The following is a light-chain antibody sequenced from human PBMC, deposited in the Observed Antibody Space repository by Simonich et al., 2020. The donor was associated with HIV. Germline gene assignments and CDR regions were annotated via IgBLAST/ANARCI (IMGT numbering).Light chain of an antibody. Sequence: DIVMTQSPDSLAVSLGERATINCKSSQSVLYSSKNKNYLAWYQQKPRQPPKLLIYWAATRESGVPDRFSGSGSGTDFTLTISSLQAEDVAVYYCQQYYSTPITFGQGTRLEIK. CDR3: QQYYSTPIT. J-gene: IGKJ5*01. CDR2: WAA. V-gene: IGKV4-1*01. CDR1: QSVLYSSKNKNY.